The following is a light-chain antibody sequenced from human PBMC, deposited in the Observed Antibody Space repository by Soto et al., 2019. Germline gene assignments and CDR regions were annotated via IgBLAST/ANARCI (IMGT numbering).Light chain of an antibody. CDR3: ATWDDSLNGYV. CDR1: NSNIGSNT. Sequence: VLTQTPSASATPGQRVTISCSGTNSNIGSNTIAWYQQLPGTAPKRLIHSNNQRPSGVPDRFSASKSGTSASLAISGLQSEDEADYYCATWDDSLNGYVFGTGTKVTVL. J-gene: IGLJ1*01. CDR2: SNN. V-gene: IGLV1-44*01.